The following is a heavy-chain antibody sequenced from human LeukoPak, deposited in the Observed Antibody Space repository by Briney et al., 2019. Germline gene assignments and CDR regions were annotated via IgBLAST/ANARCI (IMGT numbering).Heavy chain of an antibody. CDR1: GFTFSIYA. Sequence: PGGSLRLSCAVSGFTFSIYAMRWVRQAPGKGPEWVSGISGNGGTTYYADSVKGRFTISRDNSKNTLNLQMNSLRAEDTAVYYCARVFGWELRSDAFDIWGQGTMVTVSS. CDR3: ARVFGWELRSDAFDI. D-gene: IGHD1-26*01. CDR2: ISGNGGTT. J-gene: IGHJ3*02. V-gene: IGHV3-23*01.